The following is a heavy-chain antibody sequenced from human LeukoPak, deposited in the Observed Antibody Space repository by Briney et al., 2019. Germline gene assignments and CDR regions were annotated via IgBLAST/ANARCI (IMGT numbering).Heavy chain of an antibody. CDR3: ARARNDYDSNGFSVLDY. Sequence: GSLRLSCAASGISFSSHGMHWVRQAPGKGLEWVAVIWYDGSNIYYADSVEGRFTISRDNSKNTLYLQMNSLRAEDTALYYCARARNDYDSNGFSVLDYWGQGTLVTVSS. D-gene: IGHD3-22*01. CDR2: IWYDGSNI. J-gene: IGHJ4*02. V-gene: IGHV3-33*01. CDR1: GISFSSHG.